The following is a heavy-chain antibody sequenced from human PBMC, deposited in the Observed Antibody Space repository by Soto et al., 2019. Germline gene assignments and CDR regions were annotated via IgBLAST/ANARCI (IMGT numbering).Heavy chain of an antibody. CDR2: ISGSGGST. Sequence: LRLSCAASGFTFSSYAMSWVRQAPGKGLEWVSAISGSGGSTYYADSVKGRFTISRDNAKNSLFLQMNSLRAEDTAVYYCARGRGAAADYFDFWGQGTLVTVSS. V-gene: IGHV3-23*01. J-gene: IGHJ4*02. D-gene: IGHD6-13*01. CDR3: ARGRGAAADYFDF. CDR1: GFTFSSYA.